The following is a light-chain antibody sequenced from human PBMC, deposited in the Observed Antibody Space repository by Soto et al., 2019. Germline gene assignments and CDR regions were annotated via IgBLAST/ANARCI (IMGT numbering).Light chain of an antibody. Sequence: NFMLTQPHSVSESPGKTVTISCTRSSGSIASNYVQWYQQRPGSAPTTVIYEDNQRPSGVPDRFSGSIDSSSNSASLTISGLKTEDEADYYCQSYDSSNQDVVFDGGTKLTVL. CDR1: SGSIASNY. J-gene: IGLJ2*01. CDR2: EDN. CDR3: QSYDSSNQDVV. V-gene: IGLV6-57*04.